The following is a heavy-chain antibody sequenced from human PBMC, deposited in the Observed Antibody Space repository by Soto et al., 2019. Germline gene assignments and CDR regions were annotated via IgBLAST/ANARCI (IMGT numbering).Heavy chain of an antibody. D-gene: IGHD5-12*01. J-gene: IGHJ3*02. Sequence: ASVKVSCKASGGTFSSYAISWVRQAPGQGLEWMGGIIPIFGTANYAQKFQGRVTITADESTSTAYMDLSSLRSEDTAVYYCARAARIVATISHAFDIWGQGTMVTVSS. CDR1: GGTFSSYA. CDR3: ARAARIVATISHAFDI. CDR2: IIPIFGTA. V-gene: IGHV1-69*13.